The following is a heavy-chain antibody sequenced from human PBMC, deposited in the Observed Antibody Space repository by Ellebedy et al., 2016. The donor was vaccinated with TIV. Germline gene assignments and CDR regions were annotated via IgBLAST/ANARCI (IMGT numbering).Heavy chain of an antibody. D-gene: IGHD5-12*01. CDR1: GFTVGTNY. V-gene: IGHV3-66*01. Sequence: GESLKISCAASGFTVGTNYMNWIRQAPGKGLEWVSLIFGGGTTYYADSVKGRFTMSSDTSTNMVFLQINRLRAEDTAVYYCAREGGYSGYENFDYWGQGTLFTVSS. CDR2: IFGGGTT. CDR3: AREGGYSGYENFDY. J-gene: IGHJ4*02.